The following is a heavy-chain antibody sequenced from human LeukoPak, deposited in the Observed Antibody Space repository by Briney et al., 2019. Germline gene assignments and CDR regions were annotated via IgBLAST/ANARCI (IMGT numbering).Heavy chain of an antibody. V-gene: IGHV3-21*01. CDR2: ISSRSSYI. CDR1: GFTFSTYS. CDR3: ARTHYYYYYMDV. Sequence: GGSLRLSCAASGFTFSTYSMNWVRQAPGKGLEWVSSISSRSSYIYYADSVKGRFTISRDNSKNTLYLQMNSLRAEDTAVYYCARTHYYYYYMDVWGKGTTVTVSS. J-gene: IGHJ6*03.